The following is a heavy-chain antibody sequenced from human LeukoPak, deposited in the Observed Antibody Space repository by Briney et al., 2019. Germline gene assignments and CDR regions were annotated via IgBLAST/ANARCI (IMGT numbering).Heavy chain of an antibody. CDR3: ARGPRFDP. CDR1: GYTFTIYE. V-gene: IGHV1-8*01. CDR2: ISPDTGNT. J-gene: IGHJ5*02. Sequence: ASVKVSCKASGYTFTIYEFNWVRQVPGQGLEWLGYISPDTGNTGYAQKFQGRVTMTRDTSISTTYMELSSLTPEDTAVYYCARGPRFDPWGQGTLVTVS.